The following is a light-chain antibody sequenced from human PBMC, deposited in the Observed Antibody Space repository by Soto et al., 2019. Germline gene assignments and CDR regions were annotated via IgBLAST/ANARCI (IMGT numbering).Light chain of an antibody. CDR1: SGHSSYI. Sequence: QPVLTQSSSASASLGSSVKLTCTLSSGHSSYIIAWHQQQPGKAPRYLMKLEGSGSYNKGSGVPDRFSGSSSGADRYLTISTLPFEDEADYYCETWDSNTRVFGTGTKLTVL. V-gene: IGLV4-60*02. CDR2: LEGSGSY. J-gene: IGLJ1*01. CDR3: ETWDSNTRV.